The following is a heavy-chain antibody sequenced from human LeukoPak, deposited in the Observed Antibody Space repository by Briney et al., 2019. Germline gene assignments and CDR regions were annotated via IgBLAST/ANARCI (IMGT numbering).Heavy chain of an antibody. CDR2: ISSRSSYI. Sequence: GGSLRLSCAASGFTFSSYSMNWVRQAPGKGLEWVSSISSRSSYIYYADSVKGRLTISRDNAKNSLYLQMNSLRAEDTAVYYCARDGYCSSTSCLDIWGQGTMVTVSS. V-gene: IGHV3-21*01. D-gene: IGHD2-2*03. CDR3: ARDGYCSSTSCLDI. J-gene: IGHJ3*02. CDR1: GFTFSSYS.